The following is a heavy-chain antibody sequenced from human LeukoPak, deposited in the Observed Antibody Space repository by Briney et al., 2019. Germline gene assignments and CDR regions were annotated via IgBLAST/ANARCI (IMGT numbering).Heavy chain of an antibody. CDR1: GFTFSEFG. J-gene: IGHJ4*02. D-gene: IGHD1-26*01. Sequence: GGSLRLSCAASGFTFSEFGMQWVRQAPGKGLEWVAVISYDGSNKYYADSVKGRFTISRDNSKNTLYLQMNSLRAEDTAVYYCARDRGSGSYYQYYFDYWGQGTLVTVSS. CDR2: ISYDGSNK. CDR3: ARDRGSGSYYQYYFDY. V-gene: IGHV3-30*19.